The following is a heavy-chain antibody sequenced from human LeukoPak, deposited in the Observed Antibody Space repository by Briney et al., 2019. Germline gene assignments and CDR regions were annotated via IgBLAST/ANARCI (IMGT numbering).Heavy chain of an antibody. CDR1: RFTFSSYW. Sequence: GGSLRLSCAASRFTFSSYWMSWVRQAPGKGLEWVANIKQDGSEKYYVDSVKGRFTISRGNAKNSLYLQMNSLRAEDTAVYYCAGRLLWFGGFDPWGQGTLVTVSS. D-gene: IGHD3-10*01. V-gene: IGHV3-7*01. J-gene: IGHJ5*02. CDR3: AGRLLWFGGFDP. CDR2: IKQDGSEK.